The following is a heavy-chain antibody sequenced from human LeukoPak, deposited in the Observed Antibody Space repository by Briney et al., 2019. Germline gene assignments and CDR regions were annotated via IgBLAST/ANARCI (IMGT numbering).Heavy chain of an antibody. CDR1: GGSISSSSYY. Sequence: PSETLSLTCTVSGGSISSSSYYWGWIRQPPGKGLEWIGSIYYSGSTYYNPSLKSRVTISVDTSKNQFSLKLSSVTAADTAVYYCARSTTTVVARLDYWGQGTLVTVSS. CDR3: ARSTTTVVARLDY. V-gene: IGHV4-39*01. D-gene: IGHD4-23*01. J-gene: IGHJ4*02. CDR2: IYYSGST.